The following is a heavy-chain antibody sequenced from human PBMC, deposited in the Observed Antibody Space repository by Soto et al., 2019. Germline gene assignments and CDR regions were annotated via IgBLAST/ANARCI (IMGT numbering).Heavy chain of an antibody. CDR1: GGSISSGGYY. CDR3: ARAISVRGVNPDWFDP. CDR2: IYYSGST. V-gene: IGHV4-31*03. D-gene: IGHD3-10*01. Sequence: QVQLQESGPGLVKPSQTLSLTCTVSGGSISSGGYYWSWIRQHPGKGLEWIGYIYYSGSTYYNPSRKSRVTISVATSKNQFSLKLRSVTAADTPVYYCARAISVRGVNPDWFDPWGQGTLVTVSS. J-gene: IGHJ5*02.